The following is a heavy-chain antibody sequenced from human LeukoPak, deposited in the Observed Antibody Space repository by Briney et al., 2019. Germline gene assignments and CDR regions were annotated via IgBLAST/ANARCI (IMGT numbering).Heavy chain of an antibody. Sequence: GRSLRLSCAASGFTFSSYGMHWVRQAPGKGLEWVAVISYDGSNKYYADSVKGRFTISRDNSKNTLYLQMNSLRAEDTAVYYCAREGTRAYCGGDCYPNPNFDYWGQGTLVTVSS. V-gene: IGHV3-30*03. CDR2: ISYDGSNK. J-gene: IGHJ4*02. CDR1: GFTFSSYG. D-gene: IGHD2-21*02. CDR3: AREGTRAYCGGDCYPNPNFDY.